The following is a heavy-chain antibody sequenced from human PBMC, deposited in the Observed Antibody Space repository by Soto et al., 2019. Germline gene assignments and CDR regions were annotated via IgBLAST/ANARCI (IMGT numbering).Heavy chain of an antibody. CDR3: ARGDLQLWPLYYYYGMDV. V-gene: IGHV1-2*02. D-gene: IGHD5-18*01. Sequence: ASVKVSCKASGYTFTGYYMHWVRQAPGQGLEWMGWINPNSGGTNYAQKFQGRVTMTRDTSISTAYMELSRLRSDDTAVYYCARGDLQLWPLYYYYGMDVWGQGTTVTVSS. CDR1: GYTFTGYY. CDR2: INPNSGGT. J-gene: IGHJ6*02.